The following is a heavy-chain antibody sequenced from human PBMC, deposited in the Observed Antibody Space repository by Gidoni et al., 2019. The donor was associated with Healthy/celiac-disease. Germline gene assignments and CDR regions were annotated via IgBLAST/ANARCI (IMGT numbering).Heavy chain of an antibody. J-gene: IGHJ4*02. D-gene: IGHD3-22*01. Sequence: EVQLVESGGGLVQPGGSLRLSCAASGFTFSSYSLNWVRQAPGKGLEWVSYISSSSSTIYYADSVKGRFTISRDNAKNSLYLQMNSLRDEDTAVYYCARDGDSSGYYYVVRYYFDYWGQGTLVTVSS. CDR3: ARDGDSSGYYYVVRYYFDY. CDR2: ISSSSSTI. V-gene: IGHV3-48*02. CDR1: GFTFSSYS.